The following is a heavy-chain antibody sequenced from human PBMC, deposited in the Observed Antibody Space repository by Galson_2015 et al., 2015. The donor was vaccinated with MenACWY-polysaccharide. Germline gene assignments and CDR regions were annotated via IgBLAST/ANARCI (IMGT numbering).Heavy chain of an antibody. V-gene: IGHV3-66*01. J-gene: IGHJ2*01. CDR1: GFTVSSNY. CDR3: VRDLLSGSYTQNWYFDL. Sequence: SLRLSCAASGFTVSSNYMNWVRQAPGKGLEWVSVIYSGGSTYYADSVKGRFTISRDNSKNTLYLQMNSLRVEDTAVYYCVRDLLSGSYTQNWYFDLWGRGTLV. D-gene: IGHD1-26*01. CDR2: IYSGGST.